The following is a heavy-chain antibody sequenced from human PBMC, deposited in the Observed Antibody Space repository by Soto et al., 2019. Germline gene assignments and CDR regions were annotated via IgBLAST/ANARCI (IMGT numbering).Heavy chain of an antibody. Sequence: SETLSLTCTVSGGSISSSSYYWGWIRQPPGKGLEWIGSIYYSGSTYYNPSLKSRVTISVDTSKNQFSLKLSSVTAADTAVYYCARRVKTNYYYYGMDVWAQGTTVTVSS. V-gene: IGHV4-39*01. CDR2: IYYSGST. CDR1: GGSISSSSYY. CDR3: ARRVKTNYYYYGMDV. J-gene: IGHJ6*02.